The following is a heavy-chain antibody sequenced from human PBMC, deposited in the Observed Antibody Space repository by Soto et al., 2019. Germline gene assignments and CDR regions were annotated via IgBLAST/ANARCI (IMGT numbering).Heavy chain of an antibody. V-gene: IGHV1-69*01. CDR1: GGTFSSYA. CDR2: IIPIFGTA. D-gene: IGHD3-22*01. CDR3: ARETYYYDSSGYPFDY. J-gene: IGHJ4*02. Sequence: QVQLVQSGAEVKKPGSSVKVSCKATGGTFSSYAISWVRQAPGQGLEWMGGIIPIFGTANYAQKFQGRVTITADESTSTAYMELSSLRSEDTAVYYCARETYYYDSSGYPFDYWGQGTLVTVSS.